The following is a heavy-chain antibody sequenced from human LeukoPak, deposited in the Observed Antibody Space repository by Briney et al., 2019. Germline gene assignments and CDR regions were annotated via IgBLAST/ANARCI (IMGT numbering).Heavy chain of an antibody. J-gene: IGHJ5*02. CDR3: ATQLGMYNWFDP. Sequence: SETLSLTCTVSGYSISSDYYWGWIRQPPGKGLEWIGSIYYSGSTYYNPSLKSRVTISVDTSKNQFSLKLSSVTAADTAVYYCATQLGMYNWFDPWGQGTLVTVSS. CDR2: IYYSGST. D-gene: IGHD7-27*01. CDR1: GYSISSDYY. V-gene: IGHV4-38-2*02.